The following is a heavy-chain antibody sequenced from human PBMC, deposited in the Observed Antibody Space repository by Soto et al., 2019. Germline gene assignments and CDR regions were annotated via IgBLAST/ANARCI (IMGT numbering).Heavy chain of an antibody. Sequence: GASVKVSCKASGGTFSSYAISWVRQAPGQGLEWMGGIIPIFGTANYAQKFQGRVTITADKSTSTAYMELSSLRSEDTAVYYCARGLYYYYGMDVWGQGTTVTVS. CDR1: GGTFSSYA. V-gene: IGHV1-69*06. CDR2: IIPIFGTA. CDR3: ARGLYYYYGMDV. J-gene: IGHJ6*02.